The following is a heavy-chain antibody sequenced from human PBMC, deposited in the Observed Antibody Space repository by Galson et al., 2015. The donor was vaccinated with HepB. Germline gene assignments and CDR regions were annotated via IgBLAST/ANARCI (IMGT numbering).Heavy chain of an antibody. CDR1: GFTFSSYA. V-gene: IGHV3-23*01. J-gene: IGHJ2*01. D-gene: IGHD6-13*01. Sequence: SLRLSCAASGFTFSSYAMSWVRQAPGKGLEWVSAISGSGGSTYYADSVKGRFTISRDNSKNTLYLQMNSLRAEDTAVYYCAKDRIAAAGPARWYFDLWGRGTLVTVSS. CDR2: ISGSGGST. CDR3: AKDRIAAAGPARWYFDL.